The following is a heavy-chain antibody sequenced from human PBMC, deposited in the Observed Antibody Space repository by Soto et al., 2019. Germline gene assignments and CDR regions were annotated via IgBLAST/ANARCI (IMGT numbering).Heavy chain of an antibody. CDR3: ARGSAHIQVQTFDY. D-gene: IGHD1-1*01. Sequence: EVHLVESGGGLXKXGGSLRXXCTXXXXXXXXYSMHXVRQAPGKGLEWVSSISPTSGAIYYADSVKGRFTISRDNAKNSLFLQMNSLRAEDTAVYSCARGSAHIQVQTFDYWGQGTLVTVSS. CDR1: XXXXXXYS. J-gene: IGHJ4*02. V-gene: IGHV3-21*01. CDR2: ISPTSGAI.